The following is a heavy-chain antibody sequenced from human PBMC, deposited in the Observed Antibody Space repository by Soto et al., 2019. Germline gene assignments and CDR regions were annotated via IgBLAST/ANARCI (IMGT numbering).Heavy chain of an antibody. CDR3: ARYSSSSQYYYYGMDV. D-gene: IGHD6-6*01. CDR2: IYYSGST. J-gene: IGHJ6*02. V-gene: IGHV4-59*01. CDR1: GGSISSYY. Sequence: PETLSLTCTVSGGSISSYYWSWLRQPPGKGLEWIGYIYYSGSTNYNPSLKSRVTISVDTSKNQFSLKLSSVTAADTAVYYCARYSSSSQYYYYGMDVWGQGTTVTVSS.